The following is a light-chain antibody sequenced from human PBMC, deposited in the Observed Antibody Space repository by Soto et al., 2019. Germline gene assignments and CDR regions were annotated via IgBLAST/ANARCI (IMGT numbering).Light chain of an antibody. CDR1: QSVSSSY. V-gene: IGKV3-20*01. Sequence: EIVLPQSPGTLSLSPGERATLSCMASQSVSSSYFAWYQQKPGQAPRLLIYGASSRATGIPDRFSGSGSGTDFTLTIDRLEPEDFAVYHCQHYGTTPLTFGGGTKVDIK. CDR2: GAS. CDR3: QHYGTTPLT. J-gene: IGKJ4*01.